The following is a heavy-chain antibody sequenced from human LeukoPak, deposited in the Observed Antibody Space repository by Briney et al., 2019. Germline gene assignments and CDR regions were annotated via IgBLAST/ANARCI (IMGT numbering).Heavy chain of an antibody. CDR2: IWYDGSNK. Sequence: GGSLRLSCAASGFTFSSYGMHWVRQAPGKGLEWVAVIWYDGSNKYYADSVKGRFTISRDNSKNTLYLQMNSLRAEDTAVYYCARDWARRGYFDYWGQGTLVTVSS. J-gene: IGHJ4*02. V-gene: IGHV3-33*01. CDR1: GFTFSSYG. CDR3: ARDWARRGYFDY. D-gene: IGHD3-10*01.